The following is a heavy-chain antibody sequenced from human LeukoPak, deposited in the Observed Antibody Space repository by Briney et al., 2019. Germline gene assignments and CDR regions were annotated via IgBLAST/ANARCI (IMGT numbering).Heavy chain of an antibody. V-gene: IGHV3-9*01. CDR2: ISWNSGTI. CDR3: AELGITMIGGV. CDR1: GFAFDDYA. Sequence: GGSLRLSCAASGFAFDDYAMHWVRQAPGKGLEWVSGISWNSGTIGYADSVKGRFTISRDNAKNSLYLQMNSLRAEVTAVYYCAELGITMIGGVWGKGTTVTISS. D-gene: IGHD3-10*02. J-gene: IGHJ6*04.